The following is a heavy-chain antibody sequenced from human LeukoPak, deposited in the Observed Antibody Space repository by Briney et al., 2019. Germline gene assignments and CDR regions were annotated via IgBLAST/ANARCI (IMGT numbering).Heavy chain of an antibody. CDR3: ALAMAAPSDY. CDR2: INHSGST. D-gene: IGHD6-19*01. CDR1: GGSFSGYY. J-gene: IGHJ4*02. Sequence: SETLSLTCAVYGGSFSGYYWSWIRQPPGKGLEWIGEINHSGSTNYNPSLKSRVTISVDTSKNQFSLKLSSVTAADTAVYYCALAMAAPSDYWGQGTLVTVSS. V-gene: IGHV4-34*01.